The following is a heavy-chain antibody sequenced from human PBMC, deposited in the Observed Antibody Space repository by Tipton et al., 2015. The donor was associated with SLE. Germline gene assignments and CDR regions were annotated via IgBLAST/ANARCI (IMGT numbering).Heavy chain of an antibody. Sequence: TLSLTCAVYGGSFSGYYWSWIRQPPGKGLEWIGEINHSGSTNYNPSLKSRVTIPVDTPKNQFSLKLGSVTAADTAVYYCARENRSLRGLFDYWGQGTLVTVSS. V-gene: IGHV4-34*01. CDR3: ARENRSLRGLFDY. D-gene: IGHD4-17*01. J-gene: IGHJ4*02. CDR2: INHSGST. CDR1: GGSFSGYY.